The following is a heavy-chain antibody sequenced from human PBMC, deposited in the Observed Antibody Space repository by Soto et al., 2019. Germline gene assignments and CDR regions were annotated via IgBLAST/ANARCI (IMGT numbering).Heavy chain of an antibody. V-gene: IGHV6-1*01. Sequence: SQTLSLTCAISGDSVSSNSAAWNWIRQSPSRGLEWLGRTYYRSKWYNDYAVSVKSRITINPDTSKNQFSLKLSSVTAADTAVYYCARGPPTKYYYMDVWGKGTTVTVSS. CDR1: GDSVSSNSAA. CDR2: TYYRSKWYN. J-gene: IGHJ6*03. CDR3: ARGPPTKYYYMDV.